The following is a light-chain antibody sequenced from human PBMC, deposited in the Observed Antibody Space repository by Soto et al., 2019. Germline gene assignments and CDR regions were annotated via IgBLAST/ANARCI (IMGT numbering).Light chain of an antibody. Sequence: QSALTQPASVSGSPGQSITISCTRTSSDVGGYKYVSWYQQHPGKAPKLMIYEVSNRPSGVSNRFSASKSGNTASLTISGLQAEDEADYFCSSYTSSTTVVFGGGTKLTVL. V-gene: IGLV2-14*01. CDR3: SSYTSSTTVV. J-gene: IGLJ2*01. CDR1: SSDVGGYKY. CDR2: EVS.